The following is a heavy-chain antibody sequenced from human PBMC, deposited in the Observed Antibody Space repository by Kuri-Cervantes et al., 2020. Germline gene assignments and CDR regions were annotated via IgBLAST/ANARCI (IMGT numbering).Heavy chain of an antibody. CDR1: GGSISSSSYY. Sequence: GSLRLSCTVSGGSISSSSYYWGWIRQPPGKGLEWIGYNYYSGSTNYNPSLKSRVTISVDTSKSQFSLKLSSVTAADTAVYYCARGATMVRGVIITFEHFDYWGQGTLVTVSS. D-gene: IGHD3-10*01. CDR2: NYYSGST. J-gene: IGHJ4*02. CDR3: ARGATMVRGVIITFEHFDY. V-gene: IGHV4-61*05.